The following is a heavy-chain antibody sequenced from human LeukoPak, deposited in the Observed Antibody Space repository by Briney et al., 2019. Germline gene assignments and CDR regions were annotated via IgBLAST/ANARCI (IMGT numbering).Heavy chain of an antibody. D-gene: IGHD5-24*01. Sequence: ASVKVSCKASGYTLTGYYIHWVRQAPGQGLEWMAWINPNSGGTNFAQKFQGRLTMTRDTSISTAYMELSRLRSDDTAVYYCARDKKMASPYYFDCWGQGTLVTVSS. CDR1: GYTLTGYY. CDR3: ARDKKMASPYYFDC. CDR2: INPNSGGT. V-gene: IGHV1-2*02. J-gene: IGHJ4*02.